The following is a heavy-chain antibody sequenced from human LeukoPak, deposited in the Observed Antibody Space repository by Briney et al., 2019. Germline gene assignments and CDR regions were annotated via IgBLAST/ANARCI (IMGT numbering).Heavy chain of an antibody. CDR3: ARDRAGGGYFDH. V-gene: IGHV4-31*03. CDR2: ISYSGST. D-gene: IGHD3-16*01. Sequence: SETLSLTCTVSGGSISSDTYYWSWIRQHPGKGLEWIGYISYSGSTYYHPSLRSRVSISVDTSKNQFSLKLSSVTAADTAVYWCARDRAGGGYFDHWGQGTLVTVSS. CDR1: GGSISSDTYY. J-gene: IGHJ4*02.